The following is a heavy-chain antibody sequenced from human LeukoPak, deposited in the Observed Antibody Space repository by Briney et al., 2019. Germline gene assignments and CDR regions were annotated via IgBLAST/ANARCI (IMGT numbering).Heavy chain of an antibody. V-gene: IGHV4-4*07. CDR1: SDSISTYY. CDR2: IYTSVST. Sequence: PSETLSLTCTVSSDSISTYYWSWIRQPAGKGLEWIGRIYTSVSTNYNPSLKSRVTMSVDTSKNQFSLKLSSVTAADTAVSYCASTSDSGGYYYDYWGQGTLVTVSS. CDR3: ASTSDSGGYYYDY. D-gene: IGHD3-22*01. J-gene: IGHJ4*02.